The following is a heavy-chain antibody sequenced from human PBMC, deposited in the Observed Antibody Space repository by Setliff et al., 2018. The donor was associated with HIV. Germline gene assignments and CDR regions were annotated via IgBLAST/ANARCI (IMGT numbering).Heavy chain of an antibody. D-gene: IGHD6-19*01. V-gene: IGHV4-38-2*01. CDR2: IYHSGTT. CDR3: ARGGFYSSDYYLLDY. J-gene: IGHJ4*02. Sequence: PSETLPLTCAVSGYSISSGHYWGWIRQPPGKGLEWIGSIYHSGTTYDNPSLKSRVTISVDTSKNQFSLKLDSVTAADTAVYYCARGGFYSSDYYLLDYWGQGTLVTVSS. CDR1: GYSISSGHY.